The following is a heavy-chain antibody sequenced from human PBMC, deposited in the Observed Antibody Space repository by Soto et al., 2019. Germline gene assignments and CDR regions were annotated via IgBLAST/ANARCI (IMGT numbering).Heavy chain of an antibody. Sequence: GGSLRLSCAASGFTFSSYGMHWVRQAPGKGLEWVAVIWYDGSNKYYADSVKGRFTISRDNSKNTLYLQMNSLRAEDTAVYYCARDTFRYSSSSDYWGQGTLVTVSS. D-gene: IGHD6-6*01. V-gene: IGHV3-33*01. J-gene: IGHJ4*02. CDR1: GFTFSSYG. CDR3: ARDTFRYSSSSDY. CDR2: IWYDGSNK.